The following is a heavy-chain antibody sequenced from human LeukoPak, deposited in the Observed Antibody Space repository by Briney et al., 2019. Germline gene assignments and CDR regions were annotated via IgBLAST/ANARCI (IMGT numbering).Heavy chain of an antibody. CDR2: FDPEDGET. CDR3: ATDISHYDSSGYYPNYYYGMDV. D-gene: IGHD3-22*01. V-gene: IGHV1-24*01. J-gene: IGHJ6*02. CDR1: GYTLTELS. Sequence: GASVKVSCEVSGYTLTELSLHWMRQAPGKGLEWMGGFDPEDGETIYAQKFQGRVTMTEDTSTDTAYMELSSLRSEDTAVYYCATDISHYDSSGYYPNYYYGMDVWGQGTTVTASS.